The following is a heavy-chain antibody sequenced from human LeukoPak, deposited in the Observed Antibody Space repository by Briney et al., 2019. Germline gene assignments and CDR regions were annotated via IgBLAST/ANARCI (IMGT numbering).Heavy chain of an antibody. CDR1: GGSISSYY. D-gene: IGHD3-22*01. CDR3: ARGAWWYYDSRDGPRGGLDV. CDR2: IYYSGST. Sequence: SSETLSLTCTVSGGSISSYYWSWIRQPPGKGLEWIGYIYYSGSTNYNPSLKSRVTISVDTSKNQFSLRLRSVTAADTAVYYCARGAWWYYDSRDGPRGGLDVWGQGTTVTVSS. J-gene: IGHJ6*02. V-gene: IGHV4-59*01.